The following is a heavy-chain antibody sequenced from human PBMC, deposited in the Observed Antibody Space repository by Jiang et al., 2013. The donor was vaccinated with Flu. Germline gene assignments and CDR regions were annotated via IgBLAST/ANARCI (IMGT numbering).Heavy chain of an antibody. CDR1: GGSISSYY. J-gene: IGHJ6*02. V-gene: IGHV4-59*01. D-gene: IGHD6-13*01. CDR2: IYYSGST. CDR3: ARAAAAGTNYYYGMDV. Sequence: TVSGGSISSYYWSWIRQPPGKGLEWIGYIYYSGSTNYNPSLKSRVTISVDTSKNQFSLKLSSVTAADTAVYYCARAAAAGTNYYYGMDVWGQGTTVTVSS.